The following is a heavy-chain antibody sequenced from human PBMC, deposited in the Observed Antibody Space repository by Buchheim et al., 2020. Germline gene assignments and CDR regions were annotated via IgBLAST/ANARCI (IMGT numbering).Heavy chain of an antibody. V-gene: IGHV3-30*18. J-gene: IGHJ4*02. CDR2: ISYDGSNK. CDR3: AKGGRGKYGY. D-gene: IGHD1-26*01. Sequence: QVQLVESGGGVVQPGRSLRLSCAASGFTFSSYGMHWVRQAPGKGLEWVAVISYDGSNKYYADSVKGRFTISRDNSKTTLYLQMNSLRAEDTAVYYCAKGGRGKYGYWGQGTL. CDR1: GFTFSSYG.